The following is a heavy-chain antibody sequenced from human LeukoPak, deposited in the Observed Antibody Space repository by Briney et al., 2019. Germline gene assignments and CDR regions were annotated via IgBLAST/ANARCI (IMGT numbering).Heavy chain of an antibody. V-gene: IGHV2-5*02. CDR3: AHTPRGYSYGYGAFDI. Sequence: SGPTLVNPTQTLTLTCTFSGFSLSTSGVGVGWIRQPPGKALEWLALIYWDDDKRYSPPLKSRLTITKDTSKNQVVLTMTNMDPVDTATYYCAHTPRGYSYGYGAFDIWGQGTMVTVSS. J-gene: IGHJ3*02. CDR1: GFSLSTSGVG. D-gene: IGHD5-18*01. CDR2: IYWDDDK.